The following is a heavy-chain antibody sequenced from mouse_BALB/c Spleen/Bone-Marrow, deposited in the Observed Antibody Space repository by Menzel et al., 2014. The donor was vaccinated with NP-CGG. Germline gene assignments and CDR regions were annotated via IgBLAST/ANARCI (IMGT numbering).Heavy chain of an antibody. CDR3: TRGGNWDDFDY. V-gene: IGHV5-17*02. D-gene: IGHD4-1*01. CDR2: ISSGSSTI. Sequence: EVMLVESGGGLVQPGGSRKLSCAASGFTFSSFGMDWVRQAPEKGLEWVAYISSGSSTIFYADTLKGRFTVSRDNPKNTLFLQMTSLRSEDTAMYYCTRGGNWDDFDYWGQGTTLTVSS. CDR1: GFTFSSFG. J-gene: IGHJ2*01.